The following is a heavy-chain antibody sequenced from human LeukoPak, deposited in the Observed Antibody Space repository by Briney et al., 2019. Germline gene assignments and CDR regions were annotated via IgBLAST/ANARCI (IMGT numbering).Heavy chain of an antibody. J-gene: IGHJ3*02. V-gene: IGHV3-21*01. Sequence: GGSLRLSCSAYVFTFSSYSMKWVRQAPGKGLEWVSSISSSSSYIYYADSMQGRFTISRDNAKNSLYLQMNSLRAEDTAVYYCARSVGATSSAAFDIWGQGTMVTVSS. CDR2: ISSSSSYI. CDR3: ARSVGATSSAAFDI. D-gene: IGHD1-26*01. CDR1: VFTFSSYS.